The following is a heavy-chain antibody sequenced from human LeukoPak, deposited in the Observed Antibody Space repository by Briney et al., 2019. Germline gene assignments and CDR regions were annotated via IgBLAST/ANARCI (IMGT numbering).Heavy chain of an antibody. V-gene: IGHV3-23*01. CDR2: ISGDGSST. CDR1: GFTFSSYA. J-gene: IGHJ4*02. Sequence: GGSLRLSCAASGFTFSSYALRWVRQAPGKGLECVSGISGDGSSTYYADSVKGRFTISRDNSKNTLFLQMNSLRAEDTAVYYCAKGSSWIQLWLLDYWGQGTLVTVSS. CDR3: AKGSSWIQLWLLDY. D-gene: IGHD5-18*01.